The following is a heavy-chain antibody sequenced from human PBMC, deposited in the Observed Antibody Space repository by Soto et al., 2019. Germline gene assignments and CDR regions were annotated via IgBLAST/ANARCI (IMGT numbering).Heavy chain of an antibody. Sequence: ASVKVSCKASGYTLTSYAIHWVRQAPGQRLEWMGWINAGNGNTKYSQKFQGRVTITRDTSASTAYMELSSLRSEDTAVYYCARDEPGDSSGCYQGYFDYWGQGTLVTVSS. CDR1: GYTLTSYA. V-gene: IGHV1-3*01. CDR2: INAGNGNT. J-gene: IGHJ4*02. D-gene: IGHD3-22*01. CDR3: ARDEPGDSSGCYQGYFDY.